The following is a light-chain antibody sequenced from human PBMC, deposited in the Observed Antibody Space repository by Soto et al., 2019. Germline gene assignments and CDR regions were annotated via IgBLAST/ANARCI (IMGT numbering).Light chain of an antibody. CDR3: CSYSTSNTHNYV. CDR1: SNDVGAYIY. CDR2: EVS. J-gene: IGLJ1*01. V-gene: IGLV2-14*01. Sequence: QSALTQPASVSGSPGQSITISCTGTSNDVGAYIYVSWYQQHPGKAPKLIIYEVSHRPSGVSNRFSGSKSGNTASLTISGLQVEDEADYYCCSYSTSNTHNYVFGTGTKLTVL.